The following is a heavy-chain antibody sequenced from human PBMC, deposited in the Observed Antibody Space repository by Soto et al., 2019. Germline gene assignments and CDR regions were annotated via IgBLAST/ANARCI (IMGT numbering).Heavy chain of an antibody. J-gene: IGHJ4*02. CDR2: IIPILGIA. D-gene: IGHD3-3*01. Sequence: QVQLVQSGAEVKKPGSSVKVSCKASGGTFSSYTISWVRQAPGQGLEWMGRIIPILGIANYAQKFQGRVTITADKSTSTAYMELSRLRSEDTAVYYCARDITIFGVVIPFDYWGQGTLVTVSS. CDR3: ARDITIFGVVIPFDY. V-gene: IGHV1-69*08. CDR1: GGTFSSYT.